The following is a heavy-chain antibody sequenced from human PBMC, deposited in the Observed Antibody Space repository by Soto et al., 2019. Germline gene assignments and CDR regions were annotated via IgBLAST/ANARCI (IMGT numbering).Heavy chain of an antibody. Sequence: PGGSLRLSCAASGFTVSSNYMSWVRQAPGKGLEWVSVIYSGGSTYYADSVKGRFTISRDNSKNTLYLQMNSLRAEDTAVYYCARAGTAVAVPFDYWGQGTLVTVSS. CDR2: IYSGGST. CDR3: ARAGTAVAVPFDY. D-gene: IGHD6-19*01. V-gene: IGHV3-53*01. J-gene: IGHJ4*02. CDR1: GFTVSSNY.